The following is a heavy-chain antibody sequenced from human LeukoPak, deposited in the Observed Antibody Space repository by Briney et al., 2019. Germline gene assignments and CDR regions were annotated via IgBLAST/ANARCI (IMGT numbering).Heavy chain of an antibody. V-gene: IGHV3-49*03. J-gene: IGHJ3*02. D-gene: IGHD1-1*01. CDR2: IRNKIYGGTT. CDR3: TRDRLNTGMTQDAFDI. Sequence: GGSLRLSCTTSGFTFGDYAMTWFRQAPGKGLEWVSFIRNKIYGGTTEYAASVKGRFTVSRDDSKSIAYLQMNSLKTEDTAVYYCTRDRLNTGMTQDAFDIWGQGTMVTVSS. CDR1: GFTFGDYA.